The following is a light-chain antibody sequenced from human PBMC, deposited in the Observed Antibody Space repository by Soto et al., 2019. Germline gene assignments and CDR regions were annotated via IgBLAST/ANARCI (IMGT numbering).Light chain of an antibody. J-gene: IGLJ2*01. CDR1: SYNIGSNY. V-gene: IGLV1-47*01. Sequence: QSVLTQPPSASGTPGQRVTISCSGSSYNIGSNYVFWYQHLPGTAAKLLIYRNNQRPSGVPDRFSGSKSGTSASLAISGLRSEDETDYYCAAWDDSLSGVVFGGGTKLTVL. CDR3: AAWDDSLSGVV. CDR2: RNN.